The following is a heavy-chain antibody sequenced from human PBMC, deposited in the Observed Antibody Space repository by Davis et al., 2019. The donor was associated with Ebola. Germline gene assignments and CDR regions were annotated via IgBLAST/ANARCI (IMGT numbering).Heavy chain of an antibody. CDR1: GFTFSSYA. CDR3: ARAGAEVDDLVVLPAPIIH. Sequence: GESPKTPRAAPGFTFSSYAMSRVRQAPGKGLEWVSAISGSGDSPYHADSVKGRLTISRDNSKKTLYLQMDSLRADDTAVYYCARAGAEVDDLVVLPAPIIHWGQGTLVTVSS. CDR2: ISGSGDSP. D-gene: IGHD2-2*01. J-gene: IGHJ4*02. V-gene: IGHV3-23*01.